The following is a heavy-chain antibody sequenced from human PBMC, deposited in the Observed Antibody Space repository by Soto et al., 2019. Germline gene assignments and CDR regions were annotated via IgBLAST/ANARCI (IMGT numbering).Heavy chain of an antibody. CDR2: IKSKTDGGTT. J-gene: IGHJ4*02. D-gene: IGHD1-26*01. V-gene: IGHV3-15*01. CDR3: TTTSSGSYGDGY. Sequence: DVQLVKSGGGLVKPGGSLRLSCAPSGLTFSNAWMSWVRQAPGKGLEWGGRIKSKTDGGTTDYAAPVKGRFTIPRDDSKNTLYLQLNSLKTEDTAVYYCTTTSSGSYGDGYWGQGTLVTVSS. CDR1: GLTFSNAW.